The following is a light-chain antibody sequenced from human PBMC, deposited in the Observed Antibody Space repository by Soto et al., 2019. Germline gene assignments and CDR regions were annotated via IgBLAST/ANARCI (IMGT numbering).Light chain of an antibody. V-gene: IGKV3-15*01. Sequence: ERVMTQSPATLSVSPGERAILSCRASQSVNSNLAWYQQKPGQAPRLLIYGASTRATGIPARFSGSGSGTEFTLTISSLQSEDFAVYYCQQYNNWPRTFGQGTKVEI. CDR2: GAS. CDR1: QSVNSN. J-gene: IGKJ1*01. CDR3: QQYNNWPRT.